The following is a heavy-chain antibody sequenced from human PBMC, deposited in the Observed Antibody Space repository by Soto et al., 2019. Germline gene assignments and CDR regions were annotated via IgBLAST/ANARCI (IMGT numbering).Heavy chain of an antibody. V-gene: IGHV3-15*01. CDR2: IKSKTDGGTT. J-gene: IGHJ4*03. Sequence: KPAGSLRLSCADSGFTLGNAWMRWVRQAPGKGLGWDGRIKSKTDGGTTDYAAPEKGRCTISRNDTKTTLYLQMNSLKTEDTAVYYCTTDSLCSDTSDSCDYWGQGTLVTVSS. D-gene: IGHD3-22*01. CDR3: TTDSLCSDTSDSCDY. CDR1: GFTLGNAW.